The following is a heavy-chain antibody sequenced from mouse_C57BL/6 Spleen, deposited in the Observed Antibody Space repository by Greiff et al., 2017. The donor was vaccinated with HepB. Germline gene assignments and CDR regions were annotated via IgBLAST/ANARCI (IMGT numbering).Heavy chain of an antibody. J-gene: IGHJ4*01. CDR2: INPSSGYT. D-gene: IGHD1-1*01. V-gene: IGHV1-7*01. Sequence: QVQLQQSGAELAKPGASVKLSCKASGYTFTSYWMHWVKQRPGQGLEWIGYINPSSGYTKYNQKFKDKATLTADKSSSTAYMQRSSLTYEDSAVYYCARMDGESSSYDYYAMDYWGQGTSVTVSS. CDR3: ARMDGESSSYDYYAMDY. CDR1: GYTFTSYW.